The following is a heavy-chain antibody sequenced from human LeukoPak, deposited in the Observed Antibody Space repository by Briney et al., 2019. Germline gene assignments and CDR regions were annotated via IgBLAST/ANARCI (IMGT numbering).Heavy chain of an antibody. CDR3: ARDGGFGRDVYGDYLNDY. J-gene: IGHJ4*02. D-gene: IGHD4-17*01. CDR1: GGSFSGYY. CDR2: INHSGST. V-gene: IGHV4-34*01. Sequence: SETLSLTCAVYGGSFSGYYWSWIRQPPGKGLEWIGEINHSGSTNYNPSLKSRVTISVDTSKNQFSLKLSSVTAADTAVYYCARDGGFGRDVYGDYLNDYWGQGTLVTVSS.